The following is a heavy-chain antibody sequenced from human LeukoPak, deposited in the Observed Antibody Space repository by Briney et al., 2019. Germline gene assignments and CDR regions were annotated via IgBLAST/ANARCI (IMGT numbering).Heavy chain of an antibody. Sequence: PGGSLRLSCAASGFTFSSYGMHWVRQAPGKGREWVAVIWYDGSNKYYADSVKGRFTISRDNSKNTLYLQMNSLRAEDTAVYYCAKSNLYSNGRYRYWGQGTLVTVSS. CDR3: AKSNLYSNGRYRY. CDR2: IWYDGSNK. V-gene: IGHV3-33*06. D-gene: IGHD6-19*01. J-gene: IGHJ4*02. CDR1: GFTFSSYG.